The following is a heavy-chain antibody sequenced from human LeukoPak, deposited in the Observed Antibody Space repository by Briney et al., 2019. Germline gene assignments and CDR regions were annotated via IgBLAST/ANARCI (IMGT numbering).Heavy chain of an antibody. CDR3: ARVATTLYYYGMDV. V-gene: IGHV1-69*04. D-gene: IGHD5-12*01. Sequence: ASVKVSCKSSGCTFSSYAISWVRQAPGQGLEWMGRIIPILGIANYAQKFQGRVTITADKSTSTAYMELSSLRSEDTAVYYCARVATTLYYYGMDVWGQGTTVTVSS. J-gene: IGHJ6*02. CDR1: GCTFSSYA. CDR2: IIPILGIA.